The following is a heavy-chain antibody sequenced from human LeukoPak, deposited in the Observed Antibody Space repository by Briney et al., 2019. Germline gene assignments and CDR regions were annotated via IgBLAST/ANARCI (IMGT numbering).Heavy chain of an antibody. J-gene: IGHJ4*02. CDR2: IKQDGSET. Sequence: GGSLRLSCAAPGFTFSSYWMSWVRQAPGKGLEWVANIKQDGSETYYVDSVKGRFTISRDNAKNSLYLQMNSLRAEDTAVYYCARGFYPDRTMIVVVVDYWGQGSLVTVSS. V-gene: IGHV3-7*03. CDR3: ARGFYPDRTMIVVVVDY. D-gene: IGHD3-22*01. CDR1: GFTFSSYW.